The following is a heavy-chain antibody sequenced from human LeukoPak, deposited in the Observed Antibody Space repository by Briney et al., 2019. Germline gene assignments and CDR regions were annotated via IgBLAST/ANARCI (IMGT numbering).Heavy chain of an antibody. V-gene: IGHV4-4*07. CDR3: ARDRIVSGYSEGFDY. CDR1: GGPIRSYY. D-gene: IGHD3-22*01. Sequence: SETLSLTCTVSGGPIRSYYLTWIRQPAGKGLEWIGRINTSGSTNYNPSLKSRVTMSVDTSKNELSLSLTSVTAADTGVYYCARDRIVSGYSEGFDYWGQGTLVTVSS. J-gene: IGHJ4*02. CDR2: INTSGST.